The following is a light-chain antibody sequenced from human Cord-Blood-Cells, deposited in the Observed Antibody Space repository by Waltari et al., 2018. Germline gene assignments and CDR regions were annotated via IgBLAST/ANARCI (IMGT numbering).Light chain of an antibody. CDR3: QQSYSTPQT. CDR2: ASS. Sequence: DIQMTQSPSSLSASVGDRVTLPCRASQSISSYLNWYQQKPGKAPKLLIYASSSLQSGVPSRFSGRGSWTDFTLNIRSLPPEDFATFFWQQSYSTPQTFGQGTKVEIK. J-gene: IGKJ1*01. V-gene: IGKV1-39*01. CDR1: QSISSY.